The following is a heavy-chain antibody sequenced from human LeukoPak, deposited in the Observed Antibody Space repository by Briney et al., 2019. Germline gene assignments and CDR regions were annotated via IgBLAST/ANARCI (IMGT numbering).Heavy chain of an antibody. CDR3: ARVATYCSGGSCPYYFDY. CDR2: ISSSGSII. J-gene: IGHJ4*02. Sequence: GGSLRLSCAASGFTFSSYEMNWVRQAPGKGLEWVSYISSSGSIIYYADSVKGRFTISRDNGKNSLYVQMKSLRAEDTAVYYCARVATYCSGGSCPYYFDYWGQGTLVTVS. D-gene: IGHD2-15*01. CDR1: GFTFSSYE. V-gene: IGHV3-48*03.